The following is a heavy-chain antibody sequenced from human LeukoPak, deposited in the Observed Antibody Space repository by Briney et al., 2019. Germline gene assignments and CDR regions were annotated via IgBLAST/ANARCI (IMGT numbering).Heavy chain of an antibody. CDR2: INHSGST. Sequence: PSETLSLTCAVYGGSFSGYYWSWIRQPPGKGLEWIGEINHSGSTNYNPSLKSRVTISVDTSKNQFSLKLSSVTAADTAVYNCARGSGVEADWGQGTLVTVSS. CDR3: ARGSGVEAD. V-gene: IGHV4-34*01. D-gene: IGHD2-8*01. J-gene: IGHJ4*02. CDR1: GGSFSGYY.